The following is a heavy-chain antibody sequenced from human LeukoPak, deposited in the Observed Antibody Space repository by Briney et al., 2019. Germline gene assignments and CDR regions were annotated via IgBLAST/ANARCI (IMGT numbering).Heavy chain of an antibody. Sequence: GGSLRLSCAASGFTFSTYAMNWVRQAPGKGLEWVAVISYDGSNKYYADSVKGRFTISRDNSKNTLYLQMNSLRAEDTAVYYCAKESSGYPIFDYWGQGTLVTVSS. D-gene: IGHD3-22*01. J-gene: IGHJ4*02. CDR2: ISYDGSNK. CDR3: AKESSGYPIFDY. CDR1: GFTFSTYA. V-gene: IGHV3-30*04.